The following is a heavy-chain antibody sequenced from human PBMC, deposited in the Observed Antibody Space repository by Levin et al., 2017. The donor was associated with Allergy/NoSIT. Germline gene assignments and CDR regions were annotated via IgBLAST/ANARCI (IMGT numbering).Heavy chain of an antibody. CDR3: AKGNTIFGVGRLDY. Sequence: GESLKISCAASGFTFSNRAMTWVRQAAGKGLEWVSGITGDGEDTHYADSVKGRFTISRDNSKNTLFLQMNNLRADDTATYFCAKGNTIFGVGRLDYWGRGTPVTVSS. CDR2: ITGDGEDT. J-gene: IGHJ4*02. V-gene: IGHV3-23*01. D-gene: IGHD3-3*01. CDR1: GFTFSNRA.